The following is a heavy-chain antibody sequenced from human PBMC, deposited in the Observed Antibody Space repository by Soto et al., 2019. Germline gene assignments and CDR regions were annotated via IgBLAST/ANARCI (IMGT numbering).Heavy chain of an antibody. J-gene: IGHJ5*02. D-gene: IGHD3-3*01. CDR1: GYTFTGYY. CDR3: AKSIIRFLEWSSPFDP. V-gene: IGHV1-2*02. CDR2: INPNSGAT. Sequence: QVQLVQSGAEVKKPGASVKVSCKASGYTFTGYYLHWVRQAPGQRLEWMGWINPNSGATNYAENLQGRVTLTRDTSISTAYMELTRLTSEDTAVYYCAKSIIRFLEWSSPFDPWGQGTLVTASS.